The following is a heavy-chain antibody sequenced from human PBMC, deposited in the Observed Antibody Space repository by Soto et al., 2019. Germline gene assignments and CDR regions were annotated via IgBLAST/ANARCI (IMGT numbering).Heavy chain of an antibody. CDR3: AKGLWGNSGAFDI. Sequence: QVQLVESGGGVVQPGRSLRLSCAASGFTFSSYGMHWVRQAPGKGLEWVAVISYDGSNKYYADSVKGRFTISRDNXKNTLYLQMNSLRAEDTAVYYCAKGLWGNSGAFDIWGQGTMVTVSS. D-gene: IGHD3-10*01. J-gene: IGHJ3*02. CDR1: GFTFSSYG. CDR2: ISYDGSNK. V-gene: IGHV3-30*18.